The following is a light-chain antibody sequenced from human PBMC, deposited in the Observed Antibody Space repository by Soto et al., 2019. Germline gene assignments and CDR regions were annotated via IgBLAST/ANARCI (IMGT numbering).Light chain of an antibody. CDR3: QQYGTSEII. V-gene: IGKV3-20*01. CDR2: DTS. CDR1: QTLSNSF. Sequence: ESVLTQSPDTLSFSPCEIATLSCSPIQTLSNSFIAWYQQKPGQAPRLLIYDTSSRATGVPDRYSASGSGTDFTLPISRLEPEDFAVFFCQQYGTSEIIFGQGTRLEIK. J-gene: IGKJ5*01.